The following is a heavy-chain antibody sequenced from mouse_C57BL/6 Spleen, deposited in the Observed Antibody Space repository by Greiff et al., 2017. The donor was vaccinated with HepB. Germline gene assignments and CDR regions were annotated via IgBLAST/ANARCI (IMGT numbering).Heavy chain of an antibody. Sequence: EVKLQQSGPELVKPGASVKISCKASGYTFTDYYMNWVKQSHGKSLEWIGDINPNNGGTSYNQKFKGKATLTVDKSSSTAYMELRSLTSEDSAVYYCARQDSSGYVLDYWGQGTTLTVSS. J-gene: IGHJ2*01. CDR3: ARQDSSGYVLDY. CDR1: GYTFTDYY. CDR2: INPNNGGT. V-gene: IGHV1-26*01. D-gene: IGHD3-2*02.